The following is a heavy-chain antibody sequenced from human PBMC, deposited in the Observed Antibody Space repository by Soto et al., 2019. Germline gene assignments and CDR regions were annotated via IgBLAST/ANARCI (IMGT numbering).Heavy chain of an antibody. D-gene: IGHD2-2*01. V-gene: IGHV1-69*06. Sequence: SVKVSCKASGGTFSSYAISWVLQAPGQGLEWMGWIIPIFGTANYAQKFQGRVTITADKSTSTAYMELSSLRSEDTAVYYCARVGYCSSTSCYAPYYYYGMDVWGQGTTVTVSS. CDR1: GGTFSSYA. CDR2: IIPIFGTA. CDR3: ARVGYCSSTSCYAPYYYYGMDV. J-gene: IGHJ6*02.